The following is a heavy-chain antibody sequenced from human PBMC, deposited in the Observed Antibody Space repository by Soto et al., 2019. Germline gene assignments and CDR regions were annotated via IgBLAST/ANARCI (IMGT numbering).Heavy chain of an antibody. J-gene: IGHJ4*02. CDR3: ARDMLGEQQLVL. CDR2: IWFDGSNQ. D-gene: IGHD6-13*01. V-gene: IGHV3-33*01. CDR1: GFSFSAYG. Sequence: LVESGGGVVQPGRSLRLSCEASGFSFSAYGMHWVRQAPGKGLEWVVVIWFDGSNQYYVDSVKGRFTISRDNSKNTLYLQMKSLRVEDTAVYYCARDMLGEQQLVLWGQGTLVTVSS.